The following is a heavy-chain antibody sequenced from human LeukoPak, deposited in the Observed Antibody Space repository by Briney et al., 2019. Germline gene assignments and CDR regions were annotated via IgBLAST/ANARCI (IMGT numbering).Heavy chain of an antibody. D-gene: IGHD2-2*01. CDR2: IIPIFGIA. CDR1: GGTFSSYA. V-gene: IGHV1-69*04. CDR3: ARVRSIVVVPAASEVGFDY. Sequence: AASVDVSFKASGGTFSSYAISWVRQAPGQGLEWMGRIIPIFGIANYAQKFQGRVTITADKSTSTAYMELSSLRSEDTAVYYCARVRSIVVVPAASEVGFDYWGQGTLVTVSS. J-gene: IGHJ4*02.